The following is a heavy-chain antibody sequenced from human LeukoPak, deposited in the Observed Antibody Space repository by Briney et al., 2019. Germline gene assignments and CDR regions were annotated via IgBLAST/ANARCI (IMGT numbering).Heavy chain of an antibody. CDR3: ARGIAAAAVTKFDY. Sequence: GESLKISCKGSGYSFTNYWIGWVRQMPGKGLEWMGIIHPDDSDTRYNPSFQGQVTISADKSISTAYLQWSSLKASDTAIYYCARGIAAAAVTKFDYWGQGTLATVSS. J-gene: IGHJ4*02. CDR2: IHPDDSDT. V-gene: IGHV5-51*01. CDR1: GYSFTNYW. D-gene: IGHD6-13*01.